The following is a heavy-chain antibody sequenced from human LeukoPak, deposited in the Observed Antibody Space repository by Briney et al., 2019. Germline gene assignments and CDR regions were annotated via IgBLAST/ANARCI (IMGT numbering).Heavy chain of an antibody. CDR3: ARGFDSSSGWYPAFDI. J-gene: IGHJ3*02. CDR1: GGSISTYY. Sequence: SETLSPTCTVSGGSISTYYWSWIRQPPGKGLEYIGYIYYSGITNYNPSLKSRVTISVDTSKNQFSLRLNSVTAADTAMYYCARGFDSSSGWYPAFDIWGHGTMGTVSS. CDR2: IYYSGIT. V-gene: IGHV4-59*01. D-gene: IGHD6-19*01.